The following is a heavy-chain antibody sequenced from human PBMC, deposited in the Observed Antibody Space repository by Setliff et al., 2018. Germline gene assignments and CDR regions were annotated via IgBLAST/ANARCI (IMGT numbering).Heavy chain of an antibody. J-gene: IGHJ4*02. CDR2: IYYSGST. CDR1: GGSISSSSYY. V-gene: IGHV4-39*01. CDR3: ARGYSGYDYLKPFDY. Sequence: TLSLTCTVSGGSISSSSYYWGWIRQPPGKGLEWIGSIYYSGSTYYNPSLKRLVTISVDTSKNQFSLKLSSVTAADTAVYYCARGYSGYDYLKPFDYWGQGTLVTVSS. D-gene: IGHD5-12*01.